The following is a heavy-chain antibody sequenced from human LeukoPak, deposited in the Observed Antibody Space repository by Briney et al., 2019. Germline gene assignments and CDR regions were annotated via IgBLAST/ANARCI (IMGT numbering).Heavy chain of an antibody. CDR1: GGSISSSRYY. V-gene: IGHV4-39*07. D-gene: IGHD2-2*01. CDR3: ARDRKIYCSSTSCYRGWFDP. Sequence: SETLSLTCTVSGGSISSSRYYWGWIRQPPGKGLEWFGCMYYSASTYYTPSLQSRVTISLHTSKTQSSLKLSSVTAADTAVYYCARDRKIYCSSTSCYRGWFDPWGQGTLVTVSS. CDR2: MYYSAST. J-gene: IGHJ5*02.